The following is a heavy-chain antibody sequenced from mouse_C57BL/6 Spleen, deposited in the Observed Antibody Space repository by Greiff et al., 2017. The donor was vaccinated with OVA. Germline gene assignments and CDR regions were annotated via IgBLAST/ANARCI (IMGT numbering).Heavy chain of an antibody. D-gene: IGHD1-1*01. CDR2: IYPGSGST. CDR1: GYTFTSYW. Sequence: QVQLQQPGAELVKPGASVKLSCKASGYTFTSYWINWVKQRPGQGLEWIGDIYPGSGSTNYNEKFKSKATLTVDKSSSTAYMQLSSLTSEDSAVYYCARYCSGSSPFAYWGQGTLVTVSA. J-gene: IGHJ3*01. CDR3: ARYCSGSSPFAY. V-gene: IGHV1-55*01.